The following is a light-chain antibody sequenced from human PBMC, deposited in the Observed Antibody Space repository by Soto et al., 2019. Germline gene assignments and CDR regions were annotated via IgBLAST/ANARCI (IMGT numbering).Light chain of an antibody. CDR3: LLSYSGPVV. CDR2: DTS. CDR1: TRTVTTTHY. Sequence: QAVVTQEPSLTVSPGGTVTLTCGSTTRTVTTTHYPYWFQQKPGQAPRTLIYDTSNKHSWTPARFSGSLLGGKAALTLSGAQPEDEADYYCLLSYSGPVVFGGGTKVTVL. V-gene: IGLV7-46*01. J-gene: IGLJ2*01.